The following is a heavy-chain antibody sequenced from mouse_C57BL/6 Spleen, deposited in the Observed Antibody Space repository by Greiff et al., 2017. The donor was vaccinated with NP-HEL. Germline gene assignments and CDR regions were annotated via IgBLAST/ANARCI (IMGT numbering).Heavy chain of an antibody. CDR3: ARSTMVTGTRDMDY. CDR2: IDPSDSYT. D-gene: IGHD2-2*01. J-gene: IGHJ4*01. V-gene: IGHV1-69*01. Sequence: QVQLQQPGAELVMPGASVKLSCKASGYTFTSYWMHWVKQRPGQGLEWIGEIDPSDSYTNYNQKFKGKSTLTVDKSSSTAYMQLSSLTSEDSAVYYCARSTMVTGTRDMDYWGQGTSVTVSS. CDR1: GYTFTSYW.